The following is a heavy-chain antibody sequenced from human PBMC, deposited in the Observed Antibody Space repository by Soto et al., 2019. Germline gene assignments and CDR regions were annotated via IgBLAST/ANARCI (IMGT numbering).Heavy chain of an antibody. J-gene: IGHJ5*02. D-gene: IGHD2-15*01. CDR3: ARGLPAVVVAATPFDP. CDR2: INHSGST. Sequence: SETLSLTCAVYGGSFSGYYWSWIRQPPGKGLEWIGEINHSGSTNYNPSLKSRVTISVDTSKNQFSLKLSSVTAADTAVYYCARGLPAVVVAATPFDPWGQGTLVTVSS. V-gene: IGHV4-34*01. CDR1: GGSFSGYY.